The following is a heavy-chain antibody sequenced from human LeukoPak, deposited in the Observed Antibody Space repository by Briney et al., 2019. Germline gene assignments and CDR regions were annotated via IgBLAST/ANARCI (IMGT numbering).Heavy chain of an antibody. CDR2: ISSSGSTI. CDR3: ARGYGIAAAGPNNDY. Sequence: TGGSLRLSCAASGFTFSSYEMNWVRQAPGKGLEWVSYISSSGSTIYYADSVKGRFTISRDNAKNSLYLQMNSLRAEDTAVYYCARGYGIAAAGPNNDYWGQGTLVTVSS. CDR1: GFTFSSYE. V-gene: IGHV3-48*03. D-gene: IGHD6-13*01. J-gene: IGHJ4*02.